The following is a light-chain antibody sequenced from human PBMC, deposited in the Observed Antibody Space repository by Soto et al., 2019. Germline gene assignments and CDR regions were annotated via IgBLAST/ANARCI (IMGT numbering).Light chain of an antibody. CDR1: QSISRY. V-gene: IGKV1-39*01. CDR3: LQDYGDSWT. Sequence: DIQMTQSPSSLSASVGDTVTITCRASQSISRYLNWYQQKPGKAPNHLIYGATSLQSGVPSRFSGSGSATDFTLTISSLQPEDFASYYCLQDYGDSWTFGQGTKVDIK. CDR2: GAT. J-gene: IGKJ1*01.